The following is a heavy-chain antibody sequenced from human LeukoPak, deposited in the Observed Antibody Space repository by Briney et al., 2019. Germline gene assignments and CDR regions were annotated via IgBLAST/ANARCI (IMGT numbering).Heavy chain of an antibody. D-gene: IGHD6-6*01. CDR1: GGSIVSFHYY. CDR3: ARHIFSSSSNRFDP. Sequence: SETLSLTCTVSGGSIVSFHYYWGWIRQSPGKGLEWIGNIYYGGTTYYNPSLKSRVTISVDTSKNQFSLRLSSVTATDTAMYYCARHIFSSSSNRFDPWGQGTMVTVSS. J-gene: IGHJ5*02. V-gene: IGHV4-39*01. CDR2: IYYGGTT.